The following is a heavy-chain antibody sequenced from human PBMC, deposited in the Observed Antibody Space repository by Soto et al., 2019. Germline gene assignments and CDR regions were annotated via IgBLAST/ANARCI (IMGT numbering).Heavy chain of an antibody. CDR2: VSYDGSQK. J-gene: IGHJ4*02. CDR1: GFTFGSYA. V-gene: IGHV3-30-3*01. D-gene: IGHD3-10*01. Sequence: QVQLVESGGGVVQPGRSLRLSCAASGFTFGSYAVHWVRQAPGEGLEWVAIVSYDGSQKNYADSVRGRFTISRDNSKNTLFLQMKSLRAEDTAMYYCAREVSGSDGMKIFDYWGQGTLVTVSS. CDR3: AREVSGSDGMKIFDY.